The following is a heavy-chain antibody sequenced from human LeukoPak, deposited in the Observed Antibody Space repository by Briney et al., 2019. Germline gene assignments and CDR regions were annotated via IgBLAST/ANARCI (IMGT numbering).Heavy chain of an antibody. CDR3: ARDPKLLWFGELLYGSGWFDP. V-gene: IGHV1-69*06. Sequence: ASVKVSCKASGGTFSSYAISWVRQAPGQGLEWMGGIIPIFGTANYAQKFQGRVTITADKSTSTAYMELRSLRSDDTAVYYCARDPKLLWFGELLYGSGWFDPWGQGTLVTVSS. CDR2: IIPIFGTA. CDR1: GGTFSSYA. J-gene: IGHJ5*02. D-gene: IGHD3-10*01.